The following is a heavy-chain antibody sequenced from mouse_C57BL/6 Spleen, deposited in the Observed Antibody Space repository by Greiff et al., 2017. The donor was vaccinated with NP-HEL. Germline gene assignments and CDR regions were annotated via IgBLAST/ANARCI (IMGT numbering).Heavy chain of an antibody. D-gene: IGHD4-1*01. J-gene: IGHJ2*01. V-gene: IGHV5-17*01. CDR2: ISSGSSTI. CDR1: GFTFSDYG. CDR3: ARRNWEAYYFDY. Sequence: EVKLMESGGGLVKPGGSLKLSCAASGFTFSDYGMHWVRQAPEKGLEWVAYISSGSSTIYYADTVKGRFTISRDNAKNTLFLQMTSLRSEDTAMYYCARRNWEAYYFDYWGQGTTLTVAS.